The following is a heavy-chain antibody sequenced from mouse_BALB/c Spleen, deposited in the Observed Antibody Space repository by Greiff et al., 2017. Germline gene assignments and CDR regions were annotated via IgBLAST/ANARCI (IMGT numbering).Heavy chain of an antibody. V-gene: IGHV14-1*02. J-gene: IGHJ2*01. Sequence: EVQLQESGAELVRPGALVKLSCKASGFNIKDYYMHWVKQRPEQGLEWIGWIDPGNGNTIYDPKFQGKASITADTSSNTAYLQLSSLTSEDTAVYYCARGDYGNYGFHYFDYWGQGTTLTVSS. D-gene: IGHD2-1*01. CDR2: IDPGNGNT. CDR1: GFNIKDYY. CDR3: ARGDYGNYGFHYFDY.